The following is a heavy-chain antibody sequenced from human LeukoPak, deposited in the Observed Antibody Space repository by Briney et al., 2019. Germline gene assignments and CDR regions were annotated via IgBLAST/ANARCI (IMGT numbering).Heavy chain of an antibody. CDR2: ISSSGSTI. CDR3: ARYIAVAGTDYFDY. V-gene: IGHV3-48*03. Sequence: PGGSLRLSRAASGFTFSSYEMNWVRQAPGKGLEWVSYISSSGSTIYYADSVKGRFTISRDNAKNSLYLQMNSLRAEDTAVYYCARYIAVAGTDYFDYWDQGTLVTVSS. D-gene: IGHD6-19*01. CDR1: GFTFSSYE. J-gene: IGHJ4*02.